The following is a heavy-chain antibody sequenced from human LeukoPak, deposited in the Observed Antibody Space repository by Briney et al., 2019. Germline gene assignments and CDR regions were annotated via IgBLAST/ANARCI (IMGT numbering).Heavy chain of an antibody. CDR3: ARGAGRMYYYDSSAISNYYYGMDV. J-gene: IGHJ6*02. CDR2: ISYDGSNK. D-gene: IGHD3-22*01. Sequence: GRSLRLSCAASGFTFSSYAMHWVRQAPGKGLEWVAVISYDGSNKYYADSVKGRFTISRDNSKNTLYLQMNSLRAEDTAVYYCARGAGRMYYYDSSAISNYYYGMDVWGQGTTVTVSS. V-gene: IGHV3-30-3*01. CDR1: GFTFSSYA.